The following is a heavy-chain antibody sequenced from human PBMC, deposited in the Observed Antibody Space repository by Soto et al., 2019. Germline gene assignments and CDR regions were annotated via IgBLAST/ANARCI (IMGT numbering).Heavy chain of an antibody. CDR2: IYYSGNT. CDR1: SGSISSSSYH. Sequence: PSETLSLTCTLSSGSISSSSYHWGWIRQPPGKGLEWIGTIYYSGNTYYNPSLKSRVTMSVDTSKNQFSLKLSSVTAADTAVYYCARGPGRWYYDSSGYYYWGQGTLVTVSS. V-gene: IGHV4-39*01. J-gene: IGHJ4*02. D-gene: IGHD3-22*01. CDR3: ARGPGRWYYDSSGYYY.